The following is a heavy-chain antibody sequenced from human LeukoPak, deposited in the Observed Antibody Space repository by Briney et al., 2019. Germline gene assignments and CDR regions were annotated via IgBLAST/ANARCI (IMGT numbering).Heavy chain of an antibody. CDR3: AREFSYYGSGRPLDY. J-gene: IGHJ4*02. D-gene: IGHD3-10*01. V-gene: IGHV3-74*01. Sequence: PGESLRLSCAASGSTFSSYWMHWVRQPPGKGLVWVARIDSDGSSTSYADSVKGRFTNSRDNAKNTLYLQMNSLGAEDMAVYYCAREFSYYGSGRPLDYWGQGSLVTVSS. CDR2: IDSDGSST. CDR1: GSTFSSYW.